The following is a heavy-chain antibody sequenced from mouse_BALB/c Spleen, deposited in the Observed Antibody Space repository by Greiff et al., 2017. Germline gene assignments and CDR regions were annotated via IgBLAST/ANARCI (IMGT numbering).Heavy chain of an antibody. CDR2: ISNGGGST. CDR1: GFTFSSYT. J-gene: IGHJ4*01. Sequence: EVQLVESGGGLVQPGGSLKLSCAASGFTFSSYTMSWVRQTPEKRLEWVAYISNGGGSTYYPDTVKGRFTISRDNAKNTLYLQMSSLKSEDTAMYYCARQWYYAMDYWGQGTSVTVSS. V-gene: IGHV5-12-2*01. CDR3: ARQWYYAMDY.